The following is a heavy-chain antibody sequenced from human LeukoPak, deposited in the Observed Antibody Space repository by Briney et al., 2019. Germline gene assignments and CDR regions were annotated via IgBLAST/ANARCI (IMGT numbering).Heavy chain of an antibody. Sequence: ASVKVSCKVSGYTLTELSMHWVRQAPGKGLEWMGGFDPEDGETIYAQKFQGRATMTEDTSTDTAYMELSSLRSEDTAVYYCATDLYYDSSRIFDLWGRGTLVTVSS. D-gene: IGHD3-22*01. CDR2: FDPEDGET. V-gene: IGHV1-24*01. CDR3: ATDLYYDSSRIFDL. J-gene: IGHJ2*01. CDR1: GYTLTELS.